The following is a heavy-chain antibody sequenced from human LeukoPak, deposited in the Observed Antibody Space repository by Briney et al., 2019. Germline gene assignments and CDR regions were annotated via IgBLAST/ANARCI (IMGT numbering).Heavy chain of an antibody. J-gene: IGHJ4*02. CDR1: GYTFTGYY. CDR3: ATEKQFYGDYPDY. V-gene: IGHV1-2*02. CDR2: INPNSGGT. Sequence: ASVKVSCKASGYTFTGYYMHWVRQAPGQGLEWMGWINPNSGGTNYAQKFQGRVTMTRDTSISTAYMELSRLRSDDTAVYYCATEKQFYGDYPDYWGQGTLVTVSS. D-gene: IGHD4-17*01.